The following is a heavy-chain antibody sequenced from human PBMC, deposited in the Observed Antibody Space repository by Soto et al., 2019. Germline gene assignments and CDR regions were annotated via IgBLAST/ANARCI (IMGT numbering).Heavy chain of an antibody. V-gene: IGHV1-18*01. CDR2: ISAYNGNT. CDR1: IYTFTSYC. Sequence: ASVNVSCKASIYTFTSYCIRWVRQAPGQGLEWMGWISAYNGNTNYAQKLQGRVTMTTDTSTSTAYMELRSLRSDDTAVYYCARDHGPYYYMDVWGKGTTVTVSS. CDR3: ARDHGPYYYMDV. J-gene: IGHJ6*03.